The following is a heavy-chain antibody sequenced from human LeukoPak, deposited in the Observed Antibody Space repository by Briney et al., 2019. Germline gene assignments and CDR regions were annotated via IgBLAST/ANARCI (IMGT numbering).Heavy chain of an antibody. CDR1: GFTFSSYG. J-gene: IGHJ4*02. Sequence: GGSLRLSCAASGFTFSSYGMNWVRQAPGKGLEWVSSISSSSTYIYYADSVKGRFTISRDNAKNSLYLQMNSLRAEDTAVYYCARGYYDILTGYAWYFDYWGQGTLVTVSS. V-gene: IGHV3-21*01. CDR3: ARGYYDILTGYAWYFDY. D-gene: IGHD3-9*01. CDR2: ISSSSTYI.